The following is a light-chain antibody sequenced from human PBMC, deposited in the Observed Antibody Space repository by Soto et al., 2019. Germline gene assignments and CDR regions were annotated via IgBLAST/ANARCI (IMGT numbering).Light chain of an antibody. Sequence: EIVLTQSPATLSLSPGERATLSCRASQSISSYLAWYQQKPDQAPRLLIYDASNKATGIPARFSGSGSGTDFTLTISSLEPEDFAVYYCQPRSTWAFTFGAGTKVDIK. V-gene: IGKV3-11*01. J-gene: IGKJ3*01. CDR3: QPRSTWAFT. CDR1: QSISSY. CDR2: DAS.